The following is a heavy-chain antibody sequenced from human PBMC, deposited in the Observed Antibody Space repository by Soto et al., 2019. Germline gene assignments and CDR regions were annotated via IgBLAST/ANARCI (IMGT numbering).Heavy chain of an antibody. CDR3: AGDGGGGSCYSQKDAFDI. CDR2: VYHSGST. J-gene: IGHJ3*02. D-gene: IGHD2-15*01. CDR1: GGSISSSNW. Sequence: QVQLQESGPGLVKPSGTLSLTCAVSGGSISSSNWWSWVRQPPGKGLEWIGEVYHSGSTNYNPSLKSRVTMSVDKSKNQFSLKLTSVTAADTAVYYCAGDGGGGSCYSQKDAFDIWGQGTMVTVSS. V-gene: IGHV4-4*02.